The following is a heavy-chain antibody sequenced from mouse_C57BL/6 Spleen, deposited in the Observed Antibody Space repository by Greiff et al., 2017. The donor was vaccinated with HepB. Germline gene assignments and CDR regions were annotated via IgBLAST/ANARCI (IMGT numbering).Heavy chain of an antibody. CDR1: GYTFTDYY. CDR3: ARGGLRDMDY. D-gene: IGHD2-4*01. CDR2: INPNNGGT. J-gene: IGHJ4*01. V-gene: IGHV1-26*01. Sequence: VQLQQSGPELVKPGASVKISCKASGYTFTDYYMNWVKQSHGKSLEWIGDINPNNGGTSYNQKFKGKATLTVDKSSSTAYMELRSLTSEDSAVYYCARGGLRDMDYWGQGTSVTVSS.